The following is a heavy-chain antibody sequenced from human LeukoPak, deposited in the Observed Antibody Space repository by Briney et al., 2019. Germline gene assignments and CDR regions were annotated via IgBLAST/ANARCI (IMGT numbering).Heavy chain of an antibody. CDR1: GGSISSYY. V-gene: IGHV4-59*01. D-gene: IGHD3-10*01. CDR2: IYYSGSP. Sequence: SETLSLTCTVSGGSISSYYWSWIRQPPGKGLEWIGYIYYSGSPNYNPSLKSRVTISVDTSKNQFSLKLSSVTAADTAVYYCARAGSYYYGSGSWVDYWGQGTLVTVSS. CDR3: ARAGSYYYGSGSWVDY. J-gene: IGHJ4*02.